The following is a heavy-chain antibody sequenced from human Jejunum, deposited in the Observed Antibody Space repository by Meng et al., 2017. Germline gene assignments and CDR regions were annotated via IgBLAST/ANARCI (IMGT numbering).Heavy chain of an antibody. CDR1: GGTFTSYA. J-gene: IGHJ4*02. CDR3: ARGAVDFDY. Sequence: QVQLVQSGAEEKKPGSSVKVSCKTSGGTFTSYAITWVRQAPGHGLEWMGGIIPISGTTKYAQKLQGRVTITADTSMSTAYMELSSLTSEDTAVYYCARGAVDFDYWGQGTLVTVSS. CDR2: IIPISGTT. V-gene: IGHV1-69*06.